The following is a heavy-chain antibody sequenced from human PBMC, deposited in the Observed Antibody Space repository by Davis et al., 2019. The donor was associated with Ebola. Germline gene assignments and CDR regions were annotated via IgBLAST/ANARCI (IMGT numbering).Heavy chain of an antibody. CDR3: ARGVYYYGSGSRYYGMDV. CDR1: GGSISSYY. J-gene: IGHJ6*02. V-gene: IGHV4-59*01. CDR2: IYYSGST. Sequence: PSETLSLTCTVSGGSISSYYWSWIRQPPGKGLEWIGYIYYSGSTNYNPSLKSRVTISVDTSKNQFSLKLSSVTAADTAVYYCARGVYYYGSGSRYYGMDVWGQGTTVTVSS. D-gene: IGHD3-10*01.